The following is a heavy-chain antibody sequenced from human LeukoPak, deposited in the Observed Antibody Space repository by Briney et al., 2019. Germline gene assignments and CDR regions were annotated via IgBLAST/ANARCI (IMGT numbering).Heavy chain of an antibody. V-gene: IGHV1-8*01. Sequence: ASVKVSCKASGYTFTYKDIHWVRQATGQGREWMGWMNPNSGNTGYAQKFQGRVTMTRNNSISTAYMELSSLRFEDTAVYYCASLNGGFGELLRYYYYGMDVWGQGTTVTVSS. J-gene: IGHJ6*02. CDR3: ASLNGGFGELLRYYYYGMDV. D-gene: IGHD3-10*01. CDR1: GYTFTYKD. CDR2: MNPNSGNT.